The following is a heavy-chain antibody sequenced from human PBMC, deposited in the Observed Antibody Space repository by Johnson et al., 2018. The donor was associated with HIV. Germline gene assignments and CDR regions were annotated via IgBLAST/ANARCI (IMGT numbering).Heavy chain of an antibody. J-gene: IGHJ3*02. CDR3: ARVRRSGWFDNDAFDI. CDR2: ISYDGSNK. CDR1: GFTFSDYY. V-gene: IGHV3-30-3*01. D-gene: IGHD6-19*01. Sequence: VQLVESGGGLVKPGGSLRLSCAASGFTFSDYYMSWIRQAPGKGLEWVAVISYDGSNKYYADSVKGRFTISRDNSKNTLFLLMSSLRADDTAVYYCARVRRSGWFDNDAFDIWGQGTMVTVSS.